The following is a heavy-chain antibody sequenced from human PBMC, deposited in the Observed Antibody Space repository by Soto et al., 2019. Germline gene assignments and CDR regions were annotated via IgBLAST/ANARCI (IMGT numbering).Heavy chain of an antibody. CDR1: GFTFSSYA. V-gene: IGHV3-23*01. D-gene: IGHD3-10*01. J-gene: IGHJ3*02. CDR3: ARVKFTMVRGVIIIFAFDI. CDR2: ISGSGDST. Sequence: GGSLRLSCAASGFTFSSYAMSWVRQAPGKGLEWVSAISGSGDSTFYADSVKGRFTISRHNSKNTLYLQMNSLRAEDTAVYYCARVKFTMVRGVIIIFAFDIWGQGTMVTVSS.